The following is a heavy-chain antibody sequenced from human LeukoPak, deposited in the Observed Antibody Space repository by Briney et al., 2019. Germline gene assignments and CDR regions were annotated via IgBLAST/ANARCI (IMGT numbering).Heavy chain of an antibody. D-gene: IGHD4/OR15-4a*01. CDR3: ARRAGAYSHPYDY. Sequence: GGSLRLSCAASGFTFSSYAMHWVRQAPGKGLEWVAVISYDGSNKYYADSVKGRFTISRDNSKYTLYLQMNSLRAEDTAVYYCARRAGAYSHPYDYWGQGTLVTVSS. CDR2: ISYDGSNK. V-gene: IGHV3-30*04. J-gene: IGHJ4*02. CDR1: GFTFSSYA.